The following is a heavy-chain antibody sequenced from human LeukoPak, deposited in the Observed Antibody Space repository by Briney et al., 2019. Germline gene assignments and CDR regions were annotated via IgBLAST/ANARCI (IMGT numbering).Heavy chain of an antibody. CDR2: ISWNSGSI. V-gene: IGHV3-9*01. CDR3: AKDTPPPVGANPGGY. CDR1: GFTFDDYA. D-gene: IGHD1-26*01. Sequence: PGGSLRLSCAASGFTFDDYAMHWVRQAPGKGLEWVSGISWNSGSIGYADSVKGRFTISRDNAKNSLYLQMNSLRAEDTALYYCAKDTPPPVGANPGGYWGQGTLVTVSS. J-gene: IGHJ4*02.